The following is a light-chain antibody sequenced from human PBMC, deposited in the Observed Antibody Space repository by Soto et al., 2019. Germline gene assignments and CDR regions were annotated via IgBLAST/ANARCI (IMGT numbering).Light chain of an antibody. CDR2: DAS. CDR1: QSVSNY. CDR3: QQRSNSPPWT. J-gene: IGKJ3*01. Sequence: EIVLTQSPATVSVSPGESATLSCRASQSVSNYLAWYQQKPGQAPRLLIFDASNRATGIPSRFSGSGSGAYFTLTISSLEPEDCAVYYCQQRSNSPPWTFGPGTRVDL. V-gene: IGKV3-11*01.